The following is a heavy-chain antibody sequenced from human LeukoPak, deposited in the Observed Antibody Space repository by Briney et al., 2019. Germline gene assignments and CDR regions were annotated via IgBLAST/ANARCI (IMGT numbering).Heavy chain of an antibody. D-gene: IGHD3-9*01. CDR1: GYTFTSYY. J-gene: IGHJ4*02. CDR2: INPSGGST. CDR3: ARRGILTGYMFDY. Sequence: ASVKVSCKASGYTFTSYYMHWVRQAPGQGLEWMGIINPSGGSTTYAQKFQGRVTMTSDTSTSTVYMELSSLRPDDTAVYYCARRGILTGYMFDYWGQGTLVTVSS. V-gene: IGHV1-46*03.